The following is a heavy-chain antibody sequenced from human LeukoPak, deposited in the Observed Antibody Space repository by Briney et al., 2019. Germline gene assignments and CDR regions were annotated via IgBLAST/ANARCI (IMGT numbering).Heavy chain of an antibody. CDR3: ARAGARGFDP. CDR2: IIPILGIA. V-gene: IGHV1-69*04. CDR1: GGTFSSYA. Sequence: GASVKVSCKASGGTFSSYAISWVRQAPGQGLEWMGRIIPILGIANYAQKLQGRVTMTTDTSTSTAYMELRSLRSDDTAVYYCARAGARGFDPWGQGTLVTVSS. J-gene: IGHJ5*02. D-gene: IGHD4-17*01.